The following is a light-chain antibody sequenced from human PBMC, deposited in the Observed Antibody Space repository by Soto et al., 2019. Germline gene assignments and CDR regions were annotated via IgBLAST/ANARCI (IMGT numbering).Light chain of an antibody. CDR1: QSVSSY. CDR3: QQRSNWPPLT. V-gene: IGKV3-11*01. J-gene: IGKJ4*01. Sequence: EIVLTQSPATLSLSPGERATLSCRASQSVSSYLAWYQQKPGQAPRLLIYDASNRATGIPARFSGSGSGTDFSPPIISLEPEDFAVYYCQQRSNWPPLTFGGGTKVEIK. CDR2: DAS.